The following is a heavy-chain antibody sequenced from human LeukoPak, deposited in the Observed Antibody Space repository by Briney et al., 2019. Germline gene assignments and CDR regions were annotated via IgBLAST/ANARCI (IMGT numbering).Heavy chain of an antibody. CDR3: AREADCSGGGCYRGAFDI. V-gene: IGHV3-33*01. J-gene: IGHJ3*02. CDR1: GFTFSNYA. CDR2: IWYDGSNK. Sequence: GGSLRLSCAASGFTFSNYAMHWVRRAPGKGLEWVAAIWYDGSNKYYGDSVKGRFTSSRDNSKNTVYMQMNSLRGEDTAVYYCAREADCSGGGCYRGAFDIWGQGTMVTVSS. D-gene: IGHD2-15*01.